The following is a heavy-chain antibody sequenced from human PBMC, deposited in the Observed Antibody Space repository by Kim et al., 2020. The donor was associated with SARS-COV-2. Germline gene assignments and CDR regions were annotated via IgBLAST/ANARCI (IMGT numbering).Heavy chain of an antibody. D-gene: IGHD3-3*01. CDR3: ASIKPVLRFLEWLPYYM. Sequence: SETLSLTCAVYGGSFSGYYWSWIRQPPGKGLEWIGEINHSGSTNYNPSLKSRVTISVDTSKNQFSLKLSSVTAADTAVYYCASIKPVLRFLEWLPYYM. V-gene: IGHV4-34*01. CDR1: GGSFSGYY. CDR2: INHSGST. J-gene: IGHJ6*03.